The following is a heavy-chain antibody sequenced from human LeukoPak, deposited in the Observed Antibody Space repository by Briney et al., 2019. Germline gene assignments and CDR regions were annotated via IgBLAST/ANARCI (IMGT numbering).Heavy chain of an antibody. J-gene: IGHJ6*03. D-gene: IGHD2-2*01. CDR1: GYTFSRYG. V-gene: IGHV1-18*01. CDR3: ARVGEDIVVVPAAVVESKYYYYMDV. Sequence: ASVKVSCKASGYTFSRYGISWVRQAPGQGLEWMGWNSAYIGNTNYAQKLQGRVTMTTDTSTSTAYMELRSLRSDDTAVYYCARVGEDIVVVPAAVVESKYYYYMDVWGKGTTVTVSS. CDR2: NSAYIGNT.